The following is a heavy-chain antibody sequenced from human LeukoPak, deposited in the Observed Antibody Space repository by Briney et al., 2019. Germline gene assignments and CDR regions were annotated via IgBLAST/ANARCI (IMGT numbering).Heavy chain of an antibody. V-gene: IGHV3-30*02. CDR3: AKYRHGAYGSFFDY. CDR1: GFTFSDYG. Sequence: GGSLRLSCAASGFTFSDYGMHWVRQAPGKGLEWVAFIRYDGGVENYADSVKGRFTDSRDNSKITLYLQMNSLRVEDTAVYYCAKYRHGAYGSFFDYWGQGTLVTVSS. J-gene: IGHJ4*02. D-gene: IGHD4-17*01. CDR2: IRYDGGVE.